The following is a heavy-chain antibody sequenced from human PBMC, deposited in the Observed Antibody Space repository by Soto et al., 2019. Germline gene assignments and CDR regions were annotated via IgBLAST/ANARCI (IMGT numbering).Heavy chain of an antibody. J-gene: IGHJ6*02. V-gene: IGHV3-30*18. CDR3: AKMAAAGTWVNYYYYGMDV. CDR1: GFTFSSYG. D-gene: IGHD6-13*01. CDR2: ISYDGSNK. Sequence: GESLKISCAASGFTFSSYGMHWVRQAPGKGLEWVAVISYDGSNKYYADSVKGRFTISRDNSKNTLYLQMNSLRAEDTAVYYCAKMAAAGTWVNYYYYGMDVWGQGTTVTVSS.